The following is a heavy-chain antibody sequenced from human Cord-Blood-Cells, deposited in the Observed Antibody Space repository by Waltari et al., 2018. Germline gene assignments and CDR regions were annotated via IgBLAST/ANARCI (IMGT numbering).Heavy chain of an antibody. V-gene: IGHV4-39*01. CDR3: ARHLRGYSYGYYFDY. Sequence: QLQLQESGPGLVKPSETLSLTCTVSGGSISSSSYYWGWIRQPPGKGLEWIGSIYYSGSTSYTPTLVSRGTIAVDTSKTEFSLKLRSVTADDTAVYYCARHLRGYSYGYYFDYWGKGTLVTVSS. D-gene: IGHD5-18*01. CDR2: IYYSGST. CDR1: GGSISSSSYY. J-gene: IGHJ4*02.